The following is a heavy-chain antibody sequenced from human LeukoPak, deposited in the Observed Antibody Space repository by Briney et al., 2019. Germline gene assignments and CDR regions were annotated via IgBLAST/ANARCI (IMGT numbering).Heavy chain of an antibody. D-gene: IGHD3-9*01. Sequence: GGSLGLSCAASGFTFSSYAMSWVRQAPGKGLEWVSAISGSGGSTYYADSVKGRFTISRDNSKNTLYLQMNSLRAEDTAVYYCAKDEGNYDILTGYYTYFDYWGQGTLVTVSS. CDR1: GFTFSSYA. CDR3: AKDEGNYDILTGYYTYFDY. CDR2: ISGSGGST. J-gene: IGHJ4*02. V-gene: IGHV3-23*01.